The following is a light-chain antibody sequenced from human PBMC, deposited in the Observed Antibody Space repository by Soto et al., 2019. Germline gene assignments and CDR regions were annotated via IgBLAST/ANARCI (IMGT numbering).Light chain of an antibody. CDR1: SSDVGGYNY. CDR2: EVS. J-gene: IGLJ2*01. V-gene: IGLV2-8*01. CDR3: SSYAGSNNLV. Sequence: SVLTQPPSTYGSPGQSVTISCTGTSSDVGGYNYVSWYQQHPGKAPKLMIYEVSKRPAGVPDRFSGSKSGNTASLTVSGLQAEDEADYYCSSYAGSNNLVFGGGTKLTVL.